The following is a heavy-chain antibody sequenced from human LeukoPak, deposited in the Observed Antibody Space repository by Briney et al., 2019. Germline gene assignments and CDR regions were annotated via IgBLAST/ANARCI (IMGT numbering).Heavy chain of an antibody. V-gene: IGHV1-69*05. CDR2: IIPIFGTA. J-gene: IGHJ4*02. D-gene: IGHD1-26*01. CDR1: GGTFSSYA. Sequence: SVKVSCKASGGTFSSYAISWVRQAPGQGLEWMGVIIPIFGTANYAQKFQGRVTMTRDTSISTAYMELSRLRSDDTAVYYCARAPEWELASFDYWGQGTLVTVSS. CDR3: ARAPEWELASFDY.